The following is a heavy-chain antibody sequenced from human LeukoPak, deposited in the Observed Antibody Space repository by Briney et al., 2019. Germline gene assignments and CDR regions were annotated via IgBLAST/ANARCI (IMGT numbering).Heavy chain of an antibody. J-gene: IGHJ6*03. CDR1: GFTFDDYA. D-gene: IGHD3-22*01. V-gene: IGHV3-9*01. CDR3: ARAGYYYDSSGYYSVGDYYYYMDV. Sequence: GGSLRLSCAASGFTFDDYAMHWVRQAPGKGLEWVSGISWNSGRIGYADSVKGRFTISRDNSKNTLYLQMNSLRAEDTAVYYCARAGYYYDSSGYYSVGDYYYYMDVWGKGTTVTVSS. CDR2: ISWNSGRI.